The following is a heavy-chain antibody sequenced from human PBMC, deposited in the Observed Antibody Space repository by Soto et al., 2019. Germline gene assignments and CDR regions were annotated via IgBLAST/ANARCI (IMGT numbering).Heavy chain of an antibody. CDR2: IYYNGLT. V-gene: IGHV4-59*01. D-gene: IGHD3-3*01. CDR1: GGSMTNYY. Sequence: QVQLQESGPGLVRPSETLSLTCTVSGGSMTNYYWSWIRQPLGKGLEWMGNIYYNGLTTYSPPLKSRLSRSIDTSKSQFSLRVDSVTAADTAVYYCARVYDFDNWFDPWGQGTLVTVSS. J-gene: IGHJ5*02. CDR3: ARVYDFDNWFDP.